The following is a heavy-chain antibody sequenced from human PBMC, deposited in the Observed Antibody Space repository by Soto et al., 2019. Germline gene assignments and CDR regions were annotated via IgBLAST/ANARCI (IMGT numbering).Heavy chain of an antibody. CDR2: INPNSGGT. CDR3: ARGVWFGELLQMEYYFDY. J-gene: IGHJ4*02. V-gene: IGHV1-2*02. D-gene: IGHD3-10*01. CDR1: GYTFTGYY. Sequence: GASVKVSCKASGYTFTGYYMHWVRQAPGQGLEWMGWINPNSGGTNYAQKFQGRVTMTRDTSISTAYMELSRLRSDDTAVYYCARGVWFGELLQMEYYFDYWGQGTLVTVSS.